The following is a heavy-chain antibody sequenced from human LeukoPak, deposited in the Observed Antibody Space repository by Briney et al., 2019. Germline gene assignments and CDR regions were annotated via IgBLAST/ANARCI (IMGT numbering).Heavy chain of an antibody. CDR3: ARGGYSGYDPTVLDV. CDR1: GGSISSYY. D-gene: IGHD5-12*01. J-gene: IGHJ6*04. CDR2: IYYSGST. V-gene: IGHV4-59*01. Sequence: PSETLSLTCTVSGGSISSYYWSWIRQPPGKGLEWIGYIYYSGSTNYNPSLKSRVTISVDTSKNQFSLKLSSVTAADTAVYYCARGGYSGYDPTVLDVWGKGTTVTISS.